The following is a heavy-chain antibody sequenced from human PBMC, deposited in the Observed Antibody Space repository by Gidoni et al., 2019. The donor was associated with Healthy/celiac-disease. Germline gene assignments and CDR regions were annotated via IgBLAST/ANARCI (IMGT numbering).Heavy chain of an antibody. CDR3: ARAGRGGTIFGVVIRGNYYYYGMDV. V-gene: IGHV4-34*01. J-gene: IGHJ6*02. CDR2: INHSGST. D-gene: IGHD3-3*01. CDR1: GGSFSGYY. Sequence: QVQLQQRGAGLLTPSATLSPTCAVYGGSFSGYYWSWIRQPPGKGLEWIGEINHSGSTNSNPSLKGRVTISVDTSKNQFSLKLSSVTAADTAVYYCARAGRGGTIFGVVIRGNYYYYGMDVWGQGTTVTVSS.